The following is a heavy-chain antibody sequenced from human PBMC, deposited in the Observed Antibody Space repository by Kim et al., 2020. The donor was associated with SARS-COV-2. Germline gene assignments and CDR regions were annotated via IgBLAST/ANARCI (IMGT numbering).Heavy chain of an antibody. D-gene: IGHD1-26*01. CDR2: IYTSGST. V-gene: IGHV4-61*02. CDR3: ARDPSSGFFDY. J-gene: IGHJ4*02. Sequence: SETLSLTCTVSGGSISSGIYYWSWIRQPAGKGLEWIGRIYTSGSTNYNPSLKSRVTISVDTSKNQFSLKLSSVTAADTAVYYCARDPSSGFFDYWGQGTLVTVSS. CDR1: GGSISSGIYY.